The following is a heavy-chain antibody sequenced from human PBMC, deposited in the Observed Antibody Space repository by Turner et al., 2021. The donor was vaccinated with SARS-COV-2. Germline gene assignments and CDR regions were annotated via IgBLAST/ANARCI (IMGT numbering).Heavy chain of an antibody. CDR2: IYPVDADT. J-gene: IGHJ4*02. CDR3: AGLLFNGMLATVVYYFDY. D-gene: IGHD1-26*01. V-gene: IGHV5-51*03. Sequence: LQLAPAGQGANHPGQSRDPSGKGFRSSFSSYWIGWVRQMPGKGREWMGIIYPVDADTGYSTSLQGQVTISVVTSINTAYPHCRRLKGSDTAIYYCAGLLFNGMLATVVYYFDYWGQGTLVTVSS. CDR1: RSSFSSYW.